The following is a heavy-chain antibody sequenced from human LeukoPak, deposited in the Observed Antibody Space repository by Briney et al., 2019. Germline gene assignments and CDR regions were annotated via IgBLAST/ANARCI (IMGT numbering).Heavy chain of an antibody. D-gene: IGHD6-19*01. Sequence: GGSLRLPCAASGFTFSSYAMSWVRQAPGEGREWVSAISGSGGSTYYADSVKGRFTISRDKSKNTLYLQMNSLRAEDTAVYYCAKGYVGSGWYEYYFDYWGQGTLVTVSS. CDR3: AKGYVGSGWYEYYFDY. V-gene: IGHV3-23*01. CDR1: GFTFSSYA. CDR2: ISGSGGST. J-gene: IGHJ4*02.